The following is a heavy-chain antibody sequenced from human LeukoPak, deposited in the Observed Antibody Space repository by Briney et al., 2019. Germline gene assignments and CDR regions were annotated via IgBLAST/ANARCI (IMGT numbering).Heavy chain of an antibody. CDR3: AKDSPGNGEIDY. Sequence: RGSLRLSCAASGFTFSIYGTLCVRPAPGKWLECVGVISTDGSTTYYPDSVKGRFTISRDNSKNTLYLQMNSLRAEDTAVYYCAKDSPGNGEIDYWGPGTLVTVSS. CDR1: GFTFSIYG. D-gene: IGHD4-17*01. J-gene: IGHJ4*02. CDR2: ISTDGSTT. V-gene: IGHV3-30*18.